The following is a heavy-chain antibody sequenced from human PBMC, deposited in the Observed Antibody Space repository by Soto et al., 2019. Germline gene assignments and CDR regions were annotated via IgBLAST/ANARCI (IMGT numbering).Heavy chain of an antibody. CDR2: IYYSGST. Sequence: NPSETLSLTCTVSGGSISSGGYYWSWIRQHPGKGLEWIGYIYYSGSTYYNPSLKSRVTISVDTSKNQFSLKLSSVTAADTAVYYCARVDTAMDIDYWGQGTLVTVSS. CDR1: GGSISSGGYY. CDR3: ARVDTAMDIDY. V-gene: IGHV4-31*03. D-gene: IGHD5-18*01. J-gene: IGHJ4*02.